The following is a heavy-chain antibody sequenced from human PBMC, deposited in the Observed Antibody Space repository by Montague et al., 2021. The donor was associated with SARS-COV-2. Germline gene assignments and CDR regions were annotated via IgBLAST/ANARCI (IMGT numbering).Heavy chain of an antibody. D-gene: IGHD1-1*01. CDR2: VHYSGRP. J-gene: IGHJ4*02. CDR1: GDSISSSSYN. Sequence: SETLSLTCTVSGDSISSSSYNWGWIRQPPGKGLEWIGSVHYSGRPYYNPSLKSRVTIYVDTSKNQLSLKLSSVTAADTAVYDCTRHVHMTWPEPSPGFDYWGQGTLVTVSS. CDR3: TRHVHMTWPEPSPGFDY. V-gene: IGHV4-39*01.